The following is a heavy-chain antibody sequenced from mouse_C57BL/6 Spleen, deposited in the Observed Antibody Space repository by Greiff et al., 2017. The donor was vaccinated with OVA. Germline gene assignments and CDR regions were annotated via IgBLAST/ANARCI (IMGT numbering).Heavy chain of an antibody. J-gene: IGHJ1*03. CDR2: ISDGGSYT. CDR1: GFTFSSYA. V-gene: IGHV5-4*01. CDR3: ARETTVVGGDWYFDV. Sequence: EVKLVESGGGLVKPGGSLKLSCAASGFTFSSYAMSWVRQTPEKRLEWVATISDGGSYTYYPDKVKGRFTISSDNAKNNLYLQMSHLKSEDTAMYNCARETTVVGGDWYFDVWGTGTTVTVSS. D-gene: IGHD1-1*01.